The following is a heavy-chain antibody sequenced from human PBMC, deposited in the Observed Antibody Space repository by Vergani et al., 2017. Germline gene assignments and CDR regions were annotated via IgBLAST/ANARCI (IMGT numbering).Heavy chain of an antibody. CDR2: INAGNGNT. CDR1: GYTFTSYA. Sequence: QVQLVQSGAEVKKPGASVTVSCKASGYTFTSYAMHWVRQAPGQRLEWMGWINAGNGNTKYSQKFQGRVTITRDTSASTAYMELSSLRSEDTAVYYCARDRGYYDSSGYYYLDYWGQGTLVTVSS. J-gene: IGHJ4*02. V-gene: IGHV1-3*01. D-gene: IGHD3-22*01. CDR3: ARDRGYYDSSGYYYLDY.